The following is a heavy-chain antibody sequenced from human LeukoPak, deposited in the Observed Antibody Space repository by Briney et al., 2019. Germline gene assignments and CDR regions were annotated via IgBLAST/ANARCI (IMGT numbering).Heavy chain of an antibody. Sequence: PGGSLRLSCEASGFTFSSYGMHWVRQAPGKGLEWVAVISYDGSNKYYADSVKGRFTISRDNSKNTLYLQMNSLRAEDTAVYYCTKGVAAVIRDHYYYGVDVWGQGTTVTVSS. J-gene: IGHJ6*02. CDR3: TKGVAAVIRDHYYYGVDV. CDR1: GFTFSSYG. CDR2: ISYDGSNK. V-gene: IGHV3-30*18. D-gene: IGHD3-16*02.